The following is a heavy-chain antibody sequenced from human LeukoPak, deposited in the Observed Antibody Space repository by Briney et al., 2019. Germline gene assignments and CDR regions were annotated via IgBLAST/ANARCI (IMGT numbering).Heavy chain of an antibody. J-gene: IGHJ4*02. CDR1: GGSISSGDYY. Sequence: PSETLSLTCTVSGGSISSGDYYWSWIRQPPGKVLEWIGYIYYSGSTYYNPPLKSRVTISVDTSKNQFSLKLSSVTAADTAVYYCARDGVGGLYYFDYWGQGTLVTVSS. V-gene: IGHV4-30-4*01. D-gene: IGHD4-23*01. CDR2: IYYSGST. CDR3: ARDGVGGLYYFDY.